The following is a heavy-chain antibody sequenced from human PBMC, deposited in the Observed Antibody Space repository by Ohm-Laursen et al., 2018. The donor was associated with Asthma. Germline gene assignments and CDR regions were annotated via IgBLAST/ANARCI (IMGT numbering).Heavy chain of an antibody. CDR2: VSANSGKT. J-gene: IGHJ4*02. Sequence: SLRLSCAASGFTFSNYWMSWVRQAPGKGLEWVAGVSANSGKTRYADSVKGRFTISRDNPKNILYLQMNSLRADDTAVYFCAKDVFAGPNVVVVTAADCWGQGTLVTVSA. CDR3: AKDVFAGPNVVVVTAADC. D-gene: IGHD2-21*02. CDR1: GFTFSNYW. V-gene: IGHV3-23*01.